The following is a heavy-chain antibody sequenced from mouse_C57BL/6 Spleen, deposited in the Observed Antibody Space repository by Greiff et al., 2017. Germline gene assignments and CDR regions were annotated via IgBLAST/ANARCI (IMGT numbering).Heavy chain of an antibody. V-gene: IGHV1-15*01. CDR3: TRGGLRQEGFDY. CDR2: IDPETGGT. CDR1: GYTFTDYE. D-gene: IGHD1-1*01. J-gene: IGHJ2*01. Sequence: QVQLQQSGAELVRPGASVTLSCKASGYTFTDYEMHWVKQTPVHGLEWIGAIDPETGGTAYNQKFKGKAILTADKSSSTAYMELRSLTSEDSAVYYCTRGGLRQEGFDYWGQGTTLTVSS.